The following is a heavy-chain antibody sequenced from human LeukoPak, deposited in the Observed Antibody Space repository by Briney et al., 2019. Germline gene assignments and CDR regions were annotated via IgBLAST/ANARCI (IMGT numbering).Heavy chain of an antibody. CDR2: IKQDGSEK. Sequence: GGSLRLSCVASGFTFSSYWMSWVRQAPGKGLEWVANIKQDGSEKYYVDSVKGRFTISRDNAKNSLYLQMNSLRAEDTAVYYCATEGAYYYGSGSSSDYWGQGTLVTVSS. CDR3: ATEGAYYYGSGSSSDY. V-gene: IGHV3-7*01. J-gene: IGHJ4*02. D-gene: IGHD3-10*01. CDR1: GFTFSSYW.